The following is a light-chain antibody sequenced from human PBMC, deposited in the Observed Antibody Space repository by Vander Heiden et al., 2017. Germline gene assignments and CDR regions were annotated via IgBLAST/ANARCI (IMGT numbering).Light chain of an antibody. J-gene: IGLJ1*01. CDR3: AAWDNSPNVYV. Sequence: QSVLTQPPSASKTHWQRVAVPCSGSSSDIGTNTVNWYQKLQGSAPKLLIYSNNQRPSGVPDRFSGSKSGTSASLAISGLQSEDEAVYYCAAWDNSPNVYVFGTGTEVTVL. CDR2: SNN. V-gene: IGLV1-44*01. CDR1: SSDIGTNT.